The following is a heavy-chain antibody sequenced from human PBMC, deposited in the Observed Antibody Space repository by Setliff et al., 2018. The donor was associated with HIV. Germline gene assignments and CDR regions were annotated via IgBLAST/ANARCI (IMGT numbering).Heavy chain of an antibody. D-gene: IGHD3-22*01. CDR3: ARARRDSYDRGRRNHYYLDV. CDR2: LNPNSHNT. J-gene: IGHJ6*03. Sequence: ASVKVSCKPSEYSFTSYDINWVRQATGQGLEWMGWLNPNSHNTGYAQKFQGRVTMTRDTSISTAYMELNNLKFEGTAVYYCARARRDSYDRGRRNHYYLDVWGKGTTVTVSS. V-gene: IGHV1-8*01. CDR1: EYSFTSYD.